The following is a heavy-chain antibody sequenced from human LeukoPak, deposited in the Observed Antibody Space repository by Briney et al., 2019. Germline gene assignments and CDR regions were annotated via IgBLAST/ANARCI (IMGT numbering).Heavy chain of an antibody. V-gene: IGHV3-7*01. J-gene: IGHJ4*02. CDR1: GFAFSNYW. D-gene: IGHD3-10*01. CDR2: IKPDGSDK. CDR3: ATAYYYATAD. Sequence: GGSLRLSCAASGFAFSNYWMTWVRQAPGKGLEWVANIKPDGSDKYYVDSVKVRFTVSRDNAKNSLYLQMNSLRAEDTAVYYCATAYYYATADWGQGTLVTVSS.